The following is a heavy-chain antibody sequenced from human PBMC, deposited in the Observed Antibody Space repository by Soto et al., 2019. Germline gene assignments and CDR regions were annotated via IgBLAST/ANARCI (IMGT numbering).Heavy chain of an antibody. CDR3: ARDSGNDYDADFDY. J-gene: IGHJ4*02. CDR2: IWYDGSNK. CDR1: GFTFSSYG. Sequence: GGSLRLSCAASGFTFSSYGMHWVRQAPGKGLEWVAVIWYDGSNKYYADSVKGRFTVSRDNSKNTLYLQMNSLRAEDTAVYYCARDSGNDYDADFDYWGQGTLVTVSS. D-gene: IGHD4-17*01. V-gene: IGHV3-33*01.